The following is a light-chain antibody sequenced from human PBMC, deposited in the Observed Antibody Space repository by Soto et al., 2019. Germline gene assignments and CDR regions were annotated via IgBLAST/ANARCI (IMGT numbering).Light chain of an antibody. CDR3: QQYGSSPPIT. J-gene: IGKJ5*01. Sequence: EIVLTQSPGTLSLSPWERATLSCRASQSVSSSYLAWYQQKPGQAPRLLIYGASSRATGIPDRFSGSGSGTDFTLTISRLEPEDFAVYYCQQYGSSPPITCGQGTRLEIK. CDR1: QSVSSSY. CDR2: GAS. V-gene: IGKV3-20*01.